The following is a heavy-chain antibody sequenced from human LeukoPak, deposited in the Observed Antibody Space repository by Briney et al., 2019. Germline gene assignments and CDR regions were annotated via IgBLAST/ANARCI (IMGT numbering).Heavy chain of an antibody. CDR3: ASLKVYRILTGPRTAPFDY. J-gene: IGHJ4*02. Sequence: ASVKVSCRASGYTFTGYYMHWVRQAPGQGLEWMGWINPNSGGTNYAQKFQGRVTMTRDTSISTAYMELSRLRSDDTAVYDCASLKVYRILTGPRTAPFDYWGQVTLFTFSS. V-gene: IGHV1-2*02. CDR2: INPNSGGT. CDR1: GYTFTGYY. D-gene: IGHD3-9*01.